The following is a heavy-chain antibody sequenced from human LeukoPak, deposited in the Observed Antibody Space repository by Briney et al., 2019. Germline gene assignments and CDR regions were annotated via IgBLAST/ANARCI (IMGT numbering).Heavy chain of an antibody. CDR1: GFTFSSYG. CDR3: AKDHYGSGSYIDY. CDR2: IWYDGSNK. J-gene: IGHJ4*02. V-gene: IGHV3-33*06. D-gene: IGHD3-10*01. Sequence: PGRSLRLSCAASGFTFSSYGMHWVRQAPGKGLEWVAVIWYDGSNKYYADSVKGRFTISRDNSKNTLYLQMNSLRAEDMAVYYCAKDHYGSGSYIDYWGQGTLVTVSS.